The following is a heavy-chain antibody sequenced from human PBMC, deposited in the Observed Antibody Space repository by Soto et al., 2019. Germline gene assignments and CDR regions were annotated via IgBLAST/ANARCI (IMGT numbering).Heavy chain of an antibody. V-gene: IGHV5-51*01. D-gene: IGHD3-3*01. Sequence: ESLKISCKGSGYSSTSYWIGWVRQMPGKGLEWMGIIYPGDSDTRYSPSFQGQVTISADKSISTAYLQWSSLKASDTAMYYCATSYYDFWSGYYRFDYWGQGTLVTVSS. CDR3: ATSYYDFWSGYYRFDY. CDR2: IYPGDSDT. J-gene: IGHJ4*02. CDR1: GYSSTSYW.